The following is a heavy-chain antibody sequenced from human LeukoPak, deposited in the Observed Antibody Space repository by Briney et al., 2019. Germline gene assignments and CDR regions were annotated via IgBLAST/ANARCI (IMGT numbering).Heavy chain of an antibody. D-gene: IGHD4-17*01. V-gene: IGHV4-61*02. CDR2: ISSTGST. J-gene: IGHJ4*02. CDR3: AGSAPTVSLEFDY. Sequence: PSETLSLTCTVSGGSISSGGHYWSWIRQPAGKGLEYLGRISSTGSTNYNPSLKSRVTISVDTSKNQFSLKLSSVTAADTAVYYCAGSAPTVSLEFDYWGQGTLVTVSS. CDR1: GGSISSGGHY.